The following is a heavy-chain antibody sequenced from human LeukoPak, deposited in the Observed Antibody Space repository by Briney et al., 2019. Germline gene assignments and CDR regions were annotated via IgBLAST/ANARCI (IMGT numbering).Heavy chain of an antibody. CDR3: ARERGYIVVVPAAIGLIENWFDP. CDR1: GFTFSSYW. CDR2: IKQDGSEK. J-gene: IGHJ5*02. V-gene: IGHV3-7*01. Sequence: GSLRLSCAASGFTFSSYWMSWVRQAPAKGLEWVAYIKQDGSEKYYVDSVKGRFTISRDNAKNSLYLQMNSLRAEDTAVYYCARERGYIVVVPAAIGLIENWFDPWGQGTLVTVSS. D-gene: IGHD2-2*01.